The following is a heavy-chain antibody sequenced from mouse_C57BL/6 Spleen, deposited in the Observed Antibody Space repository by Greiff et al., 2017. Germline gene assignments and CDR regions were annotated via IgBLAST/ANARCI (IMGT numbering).Heavy chain of an antibody. D-gene: IGHD2-4*01. CDR1: GFTFSSYA. Sequence: EVKLVESGGGLVKPGGSLKLSCAASGFTFSSYAMSWVRQTPEKRLEWVATISDGGSYTYYPDNVKGRFTISRDNAKNNLYLQMSHLKSEDTAMYYCARDSHDYDGGFAYWGQGTLVTVSA. CDR3: ARDSHDYDGGFAY. CDR2: ISDGGSYT. J-gene: IGHJ3*01. V-gene: IGHV5-4*01.